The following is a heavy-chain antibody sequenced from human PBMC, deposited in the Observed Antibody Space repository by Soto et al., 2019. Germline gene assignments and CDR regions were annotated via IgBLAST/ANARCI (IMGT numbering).Heavy chain of an antibody. CDR3: ARDSEYGMDV. CDR1: GGSISSYY. V-gene: IGHV4-59*01. J-gene: IGHJ6*02. Sequence: PSETLSLTYTVSGGSISSYYWSWIRQPPGKGLEWIGYIYYSGSTNYNPSLKSRVTISVDTSKNQFSLKLSSVTAADTAVYYCARDSEYGMDVWGQGTTVTVS. CDR2: IYYSGST.